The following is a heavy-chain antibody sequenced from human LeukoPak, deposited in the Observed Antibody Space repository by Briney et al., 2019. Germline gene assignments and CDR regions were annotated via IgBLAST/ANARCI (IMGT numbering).Heavy chain of an antibody. CDR3: GILTLSPG. J-gene: IGHJ4*02. D-gene: IGHD1-14*01. V-gene: IGHV3-7*01. CDR1: GFSFSTYW. CDR2: IKQDGSEI. Sequence: GGSLRLSCAASGFSFSTYWMSWVRQAPGKGLEWVANIKQDGSEIYYVDYLKGRFTISRDTAKNTLYLQMNSLRADDTAVYYCGILTLSPGWGQGTLVTVSS.